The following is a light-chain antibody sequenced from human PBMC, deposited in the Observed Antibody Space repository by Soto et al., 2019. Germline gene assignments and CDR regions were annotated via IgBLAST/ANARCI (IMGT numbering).Light chain of an antibody. Sequence: QSALTQPASVSGSPGQSIIISCTGTSSDVGGFHYVSWYQHHPGKAPKLIIYDVNNRPAGVSRRFSGSKSGDTASLTISGLHAEDEADYYCSSYTSITTLSVFGTGTKLTVL. CDR3: SSYTSITTLSV. CDR1: SSDVGGFHY. V-gene: IGLV2-14*03. J-gene: IGLJ1*01. CDR2: DVN.